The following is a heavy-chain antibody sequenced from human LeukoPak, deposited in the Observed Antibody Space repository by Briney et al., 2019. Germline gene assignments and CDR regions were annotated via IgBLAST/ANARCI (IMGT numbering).Heavy chain of an antibody. J-gene: IGHJ1*01. Sequence: GGSLRLSCAASGFTFSDYYMSWIRQAPGKGLEWVSYISSSSSYTNYADSAEGRFTISRDNAKNSLYLQMNSLRAEDTAVYYCARDALTGAEYFQHWGQGTLVTVSS. CDR3: ARDALTGAEYFQH. CDR1: GFTFSDYY. D-gene: IGHD3-9*01. CDR2: ISSSSSYT. V-gene: IGHV3-11*06.